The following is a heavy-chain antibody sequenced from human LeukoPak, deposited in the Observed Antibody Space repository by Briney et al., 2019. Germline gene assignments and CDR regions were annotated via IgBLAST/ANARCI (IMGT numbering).Heavy chain of an antibody. D-gene: IGHD1-26*01. CDR1: GYTFTTYY. Sequence: GASVKVSCTTSGYTFTTYYIHWVRRAPGQGLECMGWINPDSGDTHYAQKFRGTLTMTRDTSISTVYMELSGLTSDDTAVYYCARDHNGSCDYWGQGTLVSVSS. J-gene: IGHJ4*02. V-gene: IGHV1-2*02. CDR3: ARDHNGSCDY. CDR2: INPDSGDT.